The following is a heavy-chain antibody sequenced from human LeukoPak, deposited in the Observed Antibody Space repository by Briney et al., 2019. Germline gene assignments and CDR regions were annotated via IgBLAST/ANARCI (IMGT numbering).Heavy chain of an antibody. CDR1: GFTFSDYY. Sequence: GGSLRLSCAASGFTFSDYYMSWIRQAPGKGLEWVSYISSSGSTIYYADSVKGRFTISRDNAKNSLYLQMNSLRAEDTAVYYCARAGIWDYSDSSGYHNGAFDIWGQGTMVTVSS. J-gene: IGHJ3*02. V-gene: IGHV3-11*04. CDR2: ISSSGSTI. CDR3: ARAGIWDYSDSSGYHNGAFDI. D-gene: IGHD3-22*01.